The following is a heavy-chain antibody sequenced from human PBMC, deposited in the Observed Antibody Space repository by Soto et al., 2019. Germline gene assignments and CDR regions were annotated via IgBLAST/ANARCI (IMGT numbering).Heavy chain of an antibody. CDR2: ISYDGSNK. J-gene: IGHJ6*02. V-gene: IGHV3-30*18. Sequence: QVQLVESGGGVVQPGMSLRLSCPASGFTFSSYGMHWVRQAPGKGLEWVAVISYDGSNKYYADSVKGRFTISRDNSKNTLYLQMNSLRGEDTAVYYCAKDLKFYSYYYYGMDVWGQGTTVTVSS. CDR3: AKDLKFYSYYYYGMDV. CDR1: GFTFSSYG. D-gene: IGHD2-15*01.